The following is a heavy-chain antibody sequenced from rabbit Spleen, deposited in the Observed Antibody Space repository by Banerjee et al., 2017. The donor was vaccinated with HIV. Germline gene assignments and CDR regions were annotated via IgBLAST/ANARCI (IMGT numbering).Heavy chain of an antibody. CDR1: GFSFSSGYD. CDR2: IDSGSGYT. J-gene: IGHJ5*01. V-gene: IGHV1S40*01. CDR3: VKSTYGRGRDSRIDWLDV. D-gene: IGHD2-1*01. Sequence: QSLEESGGDLVKPGASLTLTCTASGFSFSSGYDMCWVRQAPGKGLEWIGCIDSGSGYTDYANWAKGRFTIPKTSSTTVTLQMTSLTAADTATYFCVKSTYGRGRDSRIDWLDVWGQGTLVTVS.